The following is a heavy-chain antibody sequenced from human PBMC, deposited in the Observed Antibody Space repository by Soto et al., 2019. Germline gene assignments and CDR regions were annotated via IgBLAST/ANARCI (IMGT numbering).Heavy chain of an antibody. Sequence: QVQLVESGGGVVQPGRSLRLSCASSGFTFSEYAMHWVRQAPGTGLAWVAVISYDGSSKYYRDSVKGRFTISRDNSKNTLFLQMDSLRDEDTAVYYCARNLRTQYFFDYWGQGPQGTVTA. CDR1: GFTFSEYA. D-gene: IGHD3-9*01. CDR3: ARNLRTQYFFDY. J-gene: IGHJ4*02. CDR2: ISYDGSSK. V-gene: IGHV3-30-3*01.